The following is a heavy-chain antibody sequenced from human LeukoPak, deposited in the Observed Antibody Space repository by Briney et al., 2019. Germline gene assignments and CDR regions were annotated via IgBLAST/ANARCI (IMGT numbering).Heavy chain of an antibody. Sequence: ASVKVSCKASGGTFSSYAISWVRQAPGQGLEWMGGIIPIFGTANYAQKFQGRVTITADKSTSTAYMELSSLRSEDTAVYYCARVSGGGYNYPPYYYYMDVWGKGPRSPSP. D-gene: IGHD5-24*01. CDR2: IIPIFGTA. CDR3: ARVSGGGYNYPPYYYYMDV. J-gene: IGHJ6*03. V-gene: IGHV1-69*06. CDR1: GGTFSSYA.